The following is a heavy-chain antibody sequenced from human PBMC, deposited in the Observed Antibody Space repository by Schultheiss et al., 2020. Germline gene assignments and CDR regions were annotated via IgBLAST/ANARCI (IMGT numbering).Heavy chain of an antibody. Sequence: SETLSLTCTVSGGSISSGDYYWSWIRQPPGKGLEWIGYIYYSGSTYYNPSLKSRVTISVDTSKNQFSLKLSSVTAADTAVYYCARGPYSNYEYNWFDPWGQGNLGTVSS. CDR1: GGSISSGDYY. D-gene: IGHD4-11*01. CDR2: IYYSGST. J-gene: IGHJ5*02. V-gene: IGHV4-30-4*01. CDR3: ARGPYSNYEYNWFDP.